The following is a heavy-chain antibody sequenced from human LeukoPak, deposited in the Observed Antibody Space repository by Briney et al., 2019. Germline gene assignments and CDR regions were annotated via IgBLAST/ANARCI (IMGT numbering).Heavy chain of an antibody. J-gene: IGHJ4*02. CDR1: GFTFGSYA. CDR3: AKDLEWLSYFDY. V-gene: IGHV3-23*01. D-gene: IGHD3-3*01. Sequence: QPGGSLRLSCAASGFTFGSYAMSWARQAPGKGLEWVSSVSANGGSTYYADSVKGRFTISRDNSKNTLYLQMNSLRAEDTAVYYCAKDLEWLSYFDYWGQGTLVTVSS. CDR2: VSANGGST.